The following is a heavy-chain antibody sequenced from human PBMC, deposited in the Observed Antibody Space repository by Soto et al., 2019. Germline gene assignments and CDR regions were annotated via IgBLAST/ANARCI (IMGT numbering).Heavy chain of an antibody. V-gene: IGHV4-59*01. CDR3: ARAGSGYGDAFDI. J-gene: IGHJ3*02. CDR2: IYYSGST. D-gene: IGHD5-12*01. Sequence: PSETLSLTCTVSGGSISSYYWSWIRQPPGKGLEWIGYIYYSGSTNYNPSLKSRVTISVDTSKNQFSLKLSSVTAADTAVYYCARAGSGYGDAFDIWGQGTMVTVS. CDR1: GGSISSYY.